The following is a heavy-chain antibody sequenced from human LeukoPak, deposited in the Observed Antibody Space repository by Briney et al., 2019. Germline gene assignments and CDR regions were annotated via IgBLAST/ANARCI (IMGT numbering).Heavy chain of an antibody. D-gene: IGHD3-22*01. V-gene: IGHV3-23*01. CDR3: AKDRDSTIYYYDY. Sequence: GGSLRLSCAASGFTFSSYAMSWVRQAPGKGLEWVSAISGSGGSTYYADSVRGRFTISRDNSKNTLCLQMNSLRAEDTAVYYCAKDRDSTIYYYDYWGQGTLVTVSS. CDR1: GFTFSSYA. CDR2: ISGSGGST. J-gene: IGHJ4*02.